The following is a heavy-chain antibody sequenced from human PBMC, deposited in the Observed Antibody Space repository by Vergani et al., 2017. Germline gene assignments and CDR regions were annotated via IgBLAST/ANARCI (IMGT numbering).Heavy chain of an antibody. J-gene: IGHJ5*02. V-gene: IGHV4-38-2*01. D-gene: IGHD3-10*01. CDR3: VRTVALWFGETKNGGWFDP. CDR1: GYSIGSGFY. CDR2: IHNRGKT. Sequence: QVRLEESGPGLVKPSETLSLTCSVSGYSIGSGFYCAWIRQSPGEGLQWLTSIHNRGKTYHNPSLKSRVSVSLDTSKNRFSLNLTSVTATGTAAYYCVRTVALWFGETKNGGWFDPWGQGTLVTVTA.